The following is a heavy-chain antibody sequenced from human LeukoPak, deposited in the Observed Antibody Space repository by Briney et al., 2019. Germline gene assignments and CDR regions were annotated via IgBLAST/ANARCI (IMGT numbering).Heavy chain of an antibody. CDR1: GFTFSSYA. CDR3: AQRRSSHDTVNDY. CDR2: ISGSGGTT. D-gene: IGHD2/OR15-2a*01. V-gene: IGHV3-23*01. Sequence: GGSLRLSCAASGFTFSSYAMSWVRQAPGKGLEWVSAISGSGGTTYYADSVKGRFTISRDNSKNTLYLQMNSLRAQDTAVYYCAQRRSSHDTVNDYWGQGTLVTVSS. J-gene: IGHJ4*02.